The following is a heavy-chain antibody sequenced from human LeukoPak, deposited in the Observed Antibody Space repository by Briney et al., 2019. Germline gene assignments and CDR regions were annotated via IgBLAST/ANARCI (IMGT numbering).Heavy chain of an antibody. CDR2: ISSSGSTI. D-gene: IGHD2-15*01. CDR3: ARDSSGCSGGSCLDEWDAFDI. CDR1: GFAFTSFA. Sequence: PGGSLRLSCAASGFAFTSFAMNWVRQAPGKGLEWVSYISSSGSTIYYADSVKGRFTISRDNAKNSLYLQMNSLRAEDTAVYYCARDSSGCSGGSCLDEWDAFDIWGQGTMVTVSS. J-gene: IGHJ3*02. V-gene: IGHV3-48*03.